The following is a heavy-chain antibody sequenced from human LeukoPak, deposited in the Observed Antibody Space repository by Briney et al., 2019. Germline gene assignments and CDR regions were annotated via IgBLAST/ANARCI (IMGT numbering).Heavy chain of an antibody. Sequence: ASVKVSCKASGYTFTDNHMYWIRQAPGQGPECMGWINPNSGGTNYAQKFQGRITMTRDTSISTAYMKLSRLTSDDTAIYFCARELGRNAFDIWGQGTMVTVSP. D-gene: IGHD7-27*01. J-gene: IGHJ3*02. CDR3: ARELGRNAFDI. CDR2: INPNSGGT. CDR1: GYTFTDNH. V-gene: IGHV1-2*02.